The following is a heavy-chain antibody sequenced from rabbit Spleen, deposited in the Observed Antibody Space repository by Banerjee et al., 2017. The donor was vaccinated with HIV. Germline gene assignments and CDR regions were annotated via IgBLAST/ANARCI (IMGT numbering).Heavy chain of an antibody. D-gene: IGHD6-1*01. V-gene: IGHV1S7*01. J-gene: IGHJ4*01. CDR3: ARDSIDYTVDYGGYTYATGYFTL. CDR1: GFTLSSYY. CDR2: IDPVFGIT. Sequence: HLKESGGGLVQPGGSLKLSCKASGFTLSSYYMNWVRQAPGKGLEWIGYIDPVFGITYYANWVNGRFSISRENAQNTVFLQMTSLTAADTATYFCARDSIDYTVDYGGYTYATGYFTLWGQGTLVTVS.